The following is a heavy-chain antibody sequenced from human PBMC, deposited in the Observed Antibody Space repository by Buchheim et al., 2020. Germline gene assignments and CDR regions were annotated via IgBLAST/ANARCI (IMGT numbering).Heavy chain of an antibody. CDR2: IYTSGST. CDR1: GGSISSGSYY. V-gene: IGHV4-61*02. CDR3: ARDKGYYDSSGKHRGYYFDY. D-gene: IGHD3-22*01. Sequence: QVQLQESGPGLVKPSQTLSLTCTVSGGSISSGSYYWSWIRQPAGKGLEWIGRIYTSGSTNYNPSLKSRVTISVDTSKNQFSLKLSSVTAADTAVYYCARDKGYYDSSGKHRGYYFDYWGQGTL. J-gene: IGHJ4*02.